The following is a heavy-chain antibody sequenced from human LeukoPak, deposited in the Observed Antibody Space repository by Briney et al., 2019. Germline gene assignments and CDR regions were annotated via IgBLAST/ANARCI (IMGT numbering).Heavy chain of an antibody. D-gene: IGHD6-19*01. CDR3: ARAYDSSGWYTYYFDY. CDR1: GFTFSDYY. CDR2: ICSSSSYT. V-gene: IGHV3-11*05. Sequence: PGGSLRLSCAASGFTFSDYYMSWIRQAPGKGLEWGSDICSSSSYTNYADSVKGRFTISRDNAKNSLYLQMNSLRAEDTAVYYCARAYDSSGWYTYYFDYWGQGTLVTVSS. J-gene: IGHJ4*02.